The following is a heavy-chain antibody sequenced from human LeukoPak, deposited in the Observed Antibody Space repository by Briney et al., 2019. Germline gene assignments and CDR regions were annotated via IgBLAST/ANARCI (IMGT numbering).Heavy chain of an antibody. V-gene: IGHV3-21*01. D-gene: IGHD1-7*01. CDR2: ISSSSYI. CDR1: GFTFSSYS. Sequence: GGSLRLSCTASGFTFSSYSMNWVRQAPGKGLEWVSSISSSSYIYYADSVKGRFTISRDNAKNSLYLQMNSLRAEDTAVYYCARTLVTGTTRGSWFDPWGQGTLVTVSS. CDR3: ARTLVTGTTRGSWFDP. J-gene: IGHJ5*02.